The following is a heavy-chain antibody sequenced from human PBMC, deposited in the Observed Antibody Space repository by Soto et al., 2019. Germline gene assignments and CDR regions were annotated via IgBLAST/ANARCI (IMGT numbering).Heavy chain of an antibody. Sequence: EVQLVESGGGLLQPGGSLRLSCAASGFTLSSYTRNWVRQAPGKGLEWISHITHSSSAIYYADSVRGRFTVSRDNAKNSLYLQLNSLRAEDTAVYYCAASILVSRQYFDLWGRGTLVTVSS. CDR2: ITHSSSAI. CDR3: AASILVSRQYFDL. J-gene: IGHJ2*01. V-gene: IGHV3-48*01. CDR1: GFTLSSYT. D-gene: IGHD3-9*01.